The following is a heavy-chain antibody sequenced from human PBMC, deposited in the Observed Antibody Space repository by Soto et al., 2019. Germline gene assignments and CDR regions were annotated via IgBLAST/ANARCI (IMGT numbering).Heavy chain of an antibody. CDR3: ARDLIYAGYYYYMDV. D-gene: IGHD3-10*01. V-gene: IGHV3-21*01. CDR1: GFTFSSYS. J-gene: IGHJ6*03. Sequence: EVQLVESGGGLVKPGGSLRLSCAASGFTFSSYSMNWVRQAPGKGLEWVSSINYKSHIDYADSVKGRFTISRDNAKNSLYLQMTSLRAEDTAVYFGARDLIYAGYYYYMDVWGIGTTVTVSS. CDR2: INYKSHI.